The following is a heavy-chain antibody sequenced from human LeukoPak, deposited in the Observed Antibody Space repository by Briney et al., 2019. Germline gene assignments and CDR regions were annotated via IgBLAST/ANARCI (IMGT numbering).Heavy chain of an antibody. Sequence: PGGSLRLSCEASGFTFSSYGMHWVRQAPGKGLGWVAVIWYDGSNKYYADSVKGRFTISRDNSKNTLYLQMNSLRAEDTAVYYCARDPPQYGDYEGYYFDYWGQGTLVTVSS. V-gene: IGHV3-33*01. J-gene: IGHJ4*02. D-gene: IGHD4-17*01. CDR2: IWYDGSNK. CDR3: ARDPPQYGDYEGYYFDY. CDR1: GFTFSSYG.